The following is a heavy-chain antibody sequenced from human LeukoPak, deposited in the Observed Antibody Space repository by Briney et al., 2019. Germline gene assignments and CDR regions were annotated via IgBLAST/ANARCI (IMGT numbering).Heavy chain of an antibody. CDR3: ARARPLGGYFAC. CDR1: VFTGRIDY. D-gene: IGHD4-23*01. CDR2: IYGAGST. Sequence: GASQRLSYAASVFTGRIDYMRWARQPRGKGLEWVSVIYGAGSTYYVDSVKGRFTISRDNSKNTLYLQMNSLRAEDRAVYYCARARPLGGYFACWGQGTLVTVSS. V-gene: IGHV3-53*01. J-gene: IGHJ4*02.